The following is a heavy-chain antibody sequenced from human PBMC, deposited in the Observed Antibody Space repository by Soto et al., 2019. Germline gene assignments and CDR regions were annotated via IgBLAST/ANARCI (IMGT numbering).Heavy chain of an antibody. D-gene: IGHD2-15*01. Sequence: PGGSLRLSCAASGFTFNHYGMYWVRQAPGKGLEWVALIWYDGSNKYYADSVKGRFTISRGNSKNTLYLQMNSLRADDTAVYYCATDCSDYNCYSNWGQGTLVTVSS. V-gene: IGHV3-33*01. J-gene: IGHJ4*02. CDR2: IWYDGSNK. CDR1: GFTFNHYG. CDR3: ATDCSDYNCYSN.